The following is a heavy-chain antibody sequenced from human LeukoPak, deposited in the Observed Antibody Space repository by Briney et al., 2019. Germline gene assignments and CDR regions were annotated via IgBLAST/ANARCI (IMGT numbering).Heavy chain of an antibody. J-gene: IGHJ4*02. D-gene: IGHD1-26*01. Sequence: RASLRLSCAASGFSFSSFAMTWVRQAPGKGLGWVAVISYDGSNKYYADSMKGRFTISRDNSKNTLYLQMNSLRAEDTAVYYCAKEARWWELMYYFDYWGQGTLVTVSS. CDR1: GFSFSSFA. CDR2: ISYDGSNK. V-gene: IGHV3-30*18. CDR3: AKEARWWELMYYFDY.